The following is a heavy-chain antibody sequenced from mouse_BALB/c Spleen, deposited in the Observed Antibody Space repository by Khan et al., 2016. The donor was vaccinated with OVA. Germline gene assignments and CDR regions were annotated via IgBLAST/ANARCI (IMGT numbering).Heavy chain of an antibody. Sequence: QVQLQQSGPELVRPGVSVKISCKGSGYTFTDYAMYWVKQSHAESLEWMGLISTYTGSTNYNQKFKGKVTMTVDKSYIAAYMELARLTSEDSAIXYCPAPAYAGYCGYWGQGTSLTVCS. V-gene: IGHV1S137*01. CDR1: GYTFTDYA. CDR2: ISTYTGST. J-gene: IGHJ2*02. D-gene: IGHD2-3*01. CDR3: PAPAYAGYCGY.